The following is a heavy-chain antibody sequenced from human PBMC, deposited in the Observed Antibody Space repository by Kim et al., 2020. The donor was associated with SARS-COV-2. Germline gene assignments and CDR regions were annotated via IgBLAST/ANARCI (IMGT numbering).Heavy chain of an antibody. D-gene: IGHD6-13*01. Sequence: GGSLRLSCAASGFTFSDYYMSWIRQAPGKGLEWVSYISSSSSYTNYADSVKGRFTISRDNAKNSLYLQMNSLRAEDTAVYYCARAEYSSSWYFDYWGQGTLVTVSS. CDR3: ARAEYSSSWYFDY. J-gene: IGHJ4*02. V-gene: IGHV3-11*05. CDR2: ISSSSSYT. CDR1: GFTFSDYY.